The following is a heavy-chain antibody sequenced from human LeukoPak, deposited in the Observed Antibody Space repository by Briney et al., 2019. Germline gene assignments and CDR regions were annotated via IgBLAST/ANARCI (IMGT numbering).Heavy chain of an antibody. V-gene: IGHV1-2*02. D-gene: IGHD3-9*01. Sequence: GASVKVSCKASGYTFTGYYMHWVRQAPGQGLEWMGWINPNSGGTNYAQKFQGRVTMTRDTSISTAYMELSRLRSDDTAVSYCARGAPYYDILTGCGDYWGQGTLVTVSS. CDR3: ARGAPYYDILTGCGDY. J-gene: IGHJ4*02. CDR1: GYTFTGYY. CDR2: INPNSGGT.